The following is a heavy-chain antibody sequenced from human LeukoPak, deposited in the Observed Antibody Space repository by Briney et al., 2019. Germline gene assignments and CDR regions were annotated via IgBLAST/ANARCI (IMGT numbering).Heavy chain of an antibody. D-gene: IGHD2-2*01. CDR1: GFTFSNAW. CDR2: IKSKTDGGTT. V-gene: IGHV3-15*01. J-gene: IGHJ4*02. CDR3: TTATVPATVGTN. Sequence: GGSLRLSCAASGFTFSNAWMSWVRKAPRKGLEWVGRIKSKTDGGTTDYAAPVKGRFTISRDDSKNTLYLQMNSLKTEDTAVYYCTTATVPATVGTNWGQGTLVTVSS.